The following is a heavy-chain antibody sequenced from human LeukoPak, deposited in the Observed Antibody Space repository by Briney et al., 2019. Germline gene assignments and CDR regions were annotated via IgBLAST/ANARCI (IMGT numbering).Heavy chain of an antibody. J-gene: IGHJ5*02. D-gene: IGHD3-16*01. CDR3: ARLLGESTIYDL. Sequence: GGSLRLSCAASGFTFNTHWMSWVRQAPGKGLEWVASINQGGGQKYYVDSVKGRFIISRDNAKNSLSLQMNSLRAEDTAMYYCARLLGESTIYDLWGQGTLVTVSS. V-gene: IGHV3-7*01. CDR1: GFTFNTHW. CDR2: INQGGGQK.